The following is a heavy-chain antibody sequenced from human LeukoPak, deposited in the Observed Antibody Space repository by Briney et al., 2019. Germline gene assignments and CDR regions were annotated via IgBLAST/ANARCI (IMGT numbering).Heavy chain of an antibody. V-gene: IGHV5-51*01. J-gene: IGHJ2*01. Sequence: GESLKLSCKGSGYRFISYWIGWVRRMPGKGLEWRGIIHPGDSDTRYSPSFQGQVTISADNSISTAYLQWSSLKASDTAMYYCARPVHSSSSDWYFDLWGRGTLVTVSS. CDR2: IHPGDSDT. CDR3: ARPVHSSSSDWYFDL. CDR1: GYRFISYW. D-gene: IGHD6-6*01.